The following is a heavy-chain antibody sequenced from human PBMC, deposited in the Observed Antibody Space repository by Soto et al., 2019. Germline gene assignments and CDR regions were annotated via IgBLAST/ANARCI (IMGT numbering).Heavy chain of an antibody. CDR3: AKESDIVVVPAAIGLFEY. CDR2: ISGSGGST. Sequence: GWSLRLSCAASGFTFSSYAVSWVRQAPGKGLEWVSAISGSGGSTYYADSVKGRFTISRDNSKNTLYLQMNSLRAEDTAVYCCAKESDIVVVPAAIGLFEYWGEGTLVTVSS. V-gene: IGHV3-23*01. D-gene: IGHD2-2*02. CDR1: GFTFSSYA. J-gene: IGHJ4*02.